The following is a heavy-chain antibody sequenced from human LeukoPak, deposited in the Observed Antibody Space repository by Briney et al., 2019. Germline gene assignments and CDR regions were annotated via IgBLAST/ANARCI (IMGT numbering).Heavy chain of an antibody. CDR1: GGSISSYY. Sequence: SETLSLTCTASGGSISSYYWSWIRQPPGKGLEWIGCIHYSGSTNYNPSLKSRVTISVDTSKNQFSLKLTSVTAADTAVYYCARVRDRSSYFYDLDYWGQGTLVTVSS. CDR2: IHYSGST. V-gene: IGHV4-59*01. D-gene: IGHD3-22*01. CDR3: ARVRDRSSYFYDLDY. J-gene: IGHJ4*02.